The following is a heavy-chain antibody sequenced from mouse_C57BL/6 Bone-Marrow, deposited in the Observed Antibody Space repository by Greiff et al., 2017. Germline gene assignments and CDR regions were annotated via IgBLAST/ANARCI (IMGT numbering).Heavy chain of an antibody. D-gene: IGHD1-1*01. CDR2: IDPSASYT. V-gene: IGHV1-50*01. CDR1: GYTFTSYW. CDR3: ARALYYGSTYYAMDY. J-gene: IGHJ4*01. Sequence: VQLQQSGAELVKPGASVKLSCKASGYTFTSYWMQWVKQRPGQGLEWIGEIDPSASYTNYNQKFKGKATLTVDTSSSTAYMQLSSLTSEDSAVYYCARALYYGSTYYAMDYWGQGTSVTVSS.